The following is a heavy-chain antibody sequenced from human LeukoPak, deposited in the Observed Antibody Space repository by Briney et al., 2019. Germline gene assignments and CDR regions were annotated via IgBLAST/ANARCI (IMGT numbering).Heavy chain of an antibody. V-gene: IGHV4-59*12. D-gene: IGHD3-10*01. CDR2: IYYSGST. CDR1: GGSISTYY. CDR3: ARRRTYYYGSGSYYNRAAYFDY. J-gene: IGHJ4*02. Sequence: SETLSLTCTVSGGSISTYYWSWIRQPPGKGLEWIGYIYYSGSTNYNPSLKSRVTISVDTSKNQFSLKLNSVNAADTSVYYCARRRTYYYGSGSYYNRAAYFDYWGQGTLVTVSS.